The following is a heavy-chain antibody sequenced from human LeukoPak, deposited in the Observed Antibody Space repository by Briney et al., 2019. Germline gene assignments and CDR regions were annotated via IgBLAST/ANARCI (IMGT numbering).Heavy chain of an antibody. J-gene: IGHJ4*02. V-gene: IGHV3-23*01. D-gene: IGHD3-10*01. Sequence: GGSLRLSCAASGFTFSSYAMSWVRQAPGKGLEWVSAISGSGGSTYYADSVKGRFTISRDNSKNTLYLQMNSLRAEDTAVYYCAKDYHYGSGSYSGGYFDYWGQGTLVTVSS. CDR1: GFTFSSYA. CDR3: AKDYHYGSGSYSGGYFDY. CDR2: ISGSGGST.